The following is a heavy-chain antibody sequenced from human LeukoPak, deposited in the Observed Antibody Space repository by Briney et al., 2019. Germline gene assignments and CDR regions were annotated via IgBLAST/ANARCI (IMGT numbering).Heavy chain of an antibody. CDR3: ARDRERYRNYYYSMDV. V-gene: IGHV1-2*02. CDR2: INPNSGGT. CDR1: GYTFNAYY. Sequence: GASVKVSCKASGYTFNAYYMHWVRQAPGQGLEWMGWINPNSGGTNYAQKFQGRVTMTRDTSISTAYMELSGLISDDTAVYYCARDRERYRNYYYSMDVWGKGTTVTVSS. J-gene: IGHJ6*03. D-gene: IGHD2-15*01.